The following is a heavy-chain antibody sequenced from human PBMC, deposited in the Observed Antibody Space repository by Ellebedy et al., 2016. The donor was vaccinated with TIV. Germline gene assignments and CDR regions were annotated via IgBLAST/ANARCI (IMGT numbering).Heavy chain of an antibody. CDR1: GLPFRSNA. CDR2: ISGSGDRT. V-gene: IGHV3-23*01. CDR3: AKDRVKEFTREFDP. J-gene: IGHJ5*02. D-gene: IGHD3-22*01. Sequence: GESLKISXAVSGLPFRSNAMNWVRQAPGKGLEWVSSISGSGDRTYYADSVKGRFTVSKDNSKDTLYLQMNSLRAEDTAVYYCAKDRVKEFTREFDPWGQGTLVTVSS.